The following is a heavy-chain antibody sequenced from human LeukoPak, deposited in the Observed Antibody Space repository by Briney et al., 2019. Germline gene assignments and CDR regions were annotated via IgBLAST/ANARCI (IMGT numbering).Heavy chain of an antibody. CDR2: ISGSGGST. Sequence: GGSLRLSCAASGFTFSSYGMSWVRQAPGKGLEWVSAISGSGGSTYYADSVKGRFTISRDNSKNTLYLQMNSLRAEDTAVYYCAKDSWVQLWLRSYSDAFDIWGQGTMVTVSS. CDR1: GFTFSSYG. D-gene: IGHD5-18*01. CDR3: AKDSWVQLWLRSYSDAFDI. V-gene: IGHV3-23*01. J-gene: IGHJ3*02.